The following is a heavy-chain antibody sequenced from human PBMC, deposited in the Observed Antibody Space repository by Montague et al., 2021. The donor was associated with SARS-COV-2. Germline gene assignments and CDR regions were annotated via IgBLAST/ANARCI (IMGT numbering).Heavy chain of an antibody. CDR1: GFTFSSYT. J-gene: IGHJ4*02. V-gene: IGHV3-21*01. CDR3: AREKGIAAAGTDY. CDR2: ITSRSSDT. Sequence: SLRLSCAGSGFTFSSYTMNWVRQAPGKGLEWVSSITSRSSDTFYADSVKGRFTISRDNAKNSLYLQMNSLRAEDTAVYYCAREKGIAAAGTDYWGQGTLLTVSS. D-gene: IGHD6-13*01.